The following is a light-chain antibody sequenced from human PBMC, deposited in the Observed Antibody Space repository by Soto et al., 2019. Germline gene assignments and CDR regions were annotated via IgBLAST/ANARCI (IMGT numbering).Light chain of an antibody. CDR3: QQRSKWPLT. J-gene: IGKJ5*01. CDR2: DAS. CDR1: QSVNTY. V-gene: IGKV3-11*01. Sequence: EIVLTQSPATLSLSPGERATLSCRASQSVNTYLAWYQQKPGQAPRVLIYDASNRATGIPARFSGSGSGTDFTLIISSLEPEDFAVYYCQQRSKWPLTFGQGTRLEIK.